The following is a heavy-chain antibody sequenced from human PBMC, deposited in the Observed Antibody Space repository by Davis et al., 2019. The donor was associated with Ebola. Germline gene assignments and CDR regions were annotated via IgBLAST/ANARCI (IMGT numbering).Heavy chain of an antibody. CDR2: ISYDGSNK. Sequence: PGGSLRLSCAASGFTFSSYAMHWVRQAPGKGLEWVAVISYDGSNKYYADSVKGRFTISRDNSKNTLYLQMNSLRAEDTAVYYCAKDMKPHITAYSCGYENYYGMDVWGQGTTVTVSS. V-gene: IGHV3-30-3*01. J-gene: IGHJ6*02. CDR1: GFTFSSYA. CDR3: AKDMKPHITAYSCGYENYYGMDV. D-gene: IGHD5-18*01.